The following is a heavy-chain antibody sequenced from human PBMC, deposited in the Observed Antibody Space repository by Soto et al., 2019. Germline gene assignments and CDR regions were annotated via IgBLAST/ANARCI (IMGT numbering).Heavy chain of an antibody. V-gene: IGHV1-18*04. CDR1: GYTFTSYG. CDR3: ARDSPRHYDFWSGPRKRAFDI. D-gene: IGHD3-3*01. CDR2: ISAYNGNT. J-gene: IGHJ3*02. Sequence: ASVKVSCKASGYTFTSYGISWVRQAPGQGLEWMGWISAYNGNTNYAQKLQGRVTMTTDTSTSTAYMELRSLRSEDTAVYYFARDSPRHYDFWSGPRKRAFDIWGQGTMVTVSS.